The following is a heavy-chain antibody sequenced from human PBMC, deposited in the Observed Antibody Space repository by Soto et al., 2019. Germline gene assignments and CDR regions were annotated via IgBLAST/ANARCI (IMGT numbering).Heavy chain of an antibody. CDR1: GFTFSSYG. D-gene: IGHD3-3*01. J-gene: IGHJ5*02. V-gene: IGHV3-30*18. CDR3: AKSASASDFWSGYYDNNWFDP. Sequence: QVQLVESGGGVVQPGRSLRLSCAASGFTFSSYGMHWVRQAPGKGLEWVAVISYDGSNKYYAASVKGRFTISRDNSKNTLYLHMNSLRAEDTAVYYCAKSASASDFWSGYYDNNWFDPWGQGTLVTVSS. CDR2: ISYDGSNK.